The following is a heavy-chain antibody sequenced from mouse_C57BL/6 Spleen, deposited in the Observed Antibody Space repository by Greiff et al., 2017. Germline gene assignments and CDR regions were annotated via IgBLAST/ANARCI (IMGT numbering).Heavy chain of an antibody. V-gene: IGHV1-54*01. CDR2: INPGSGGT. CDR3: ARGTTGVADY. Sequence: QVQLQQSGAELVRPGTSVKVSCKASGYAFTNYLIEWVKQRPGQGLEWIGVINPGSGGTNYNEKFKGKATLTADKSSSTAYMQLSSLTSEDSAVYFCARGTTGVADYWGQGTTLTVSS. J-gene: IGHJ2*01. D-gene: IGHD1-1*01. CDR1: GYAFTNYL.